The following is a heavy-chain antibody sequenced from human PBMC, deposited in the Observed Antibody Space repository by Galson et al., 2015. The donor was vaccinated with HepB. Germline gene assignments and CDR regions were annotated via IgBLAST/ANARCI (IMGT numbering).Heavy chain of an antibody. CDR3: ATDGGDIVDNWFDP. CDR2: FDPEDGET. Sequence: SVKVSCKVSGYTLTELSMHWVRQAPGKGLEWMGGFDPEDGETIYAQKFQGRVAMTEDTSTDTAYMELSSLRSEDTAVYYCATDGGDIVDNWFDPWGQGTLVTVSS. CDR1: GYTLTELS. J-gene: IGHJ5*02. D-gene: IGHD2-15*01. V-gene: IGHV1-24*01.